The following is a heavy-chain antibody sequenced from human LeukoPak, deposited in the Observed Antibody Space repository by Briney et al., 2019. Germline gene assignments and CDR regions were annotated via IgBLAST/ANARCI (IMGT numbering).Heavy chain of an antibody. D-gene: IGHD4-17*01. CDR2: IGSSSSPT. CDR1: GFTFSSYS. J-gene: IGHJ4*02. Sequence: GGSLRLSCSASGFTFSSYSMNWVRQAPGKGLEWVSYIGSSSSPTYYSDSVKGRFTISRDNAKNSLYLQLNSLRAEDTAVYYCARGFKTAGDERAYWGQGTLVTVSS. V-gene: IGHV3-48*01. CDR3: ARGFKTAGDERAY.